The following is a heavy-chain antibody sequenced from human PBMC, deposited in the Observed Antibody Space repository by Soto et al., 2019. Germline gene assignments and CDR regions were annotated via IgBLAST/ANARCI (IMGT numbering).Heavy chain of an antibody. CDR2: ISYDGSNK. J-gene: IGHJ4*02. CDR3: AKDRRIAVAGSYFDY. CDR1: GFTFSSYG. D-gene: IGHD6-19*01. Sequence: PGGSLRLSCEASGFTFSSYGMHWVRQAPGKGLEWVAVISYDGSNKYYADSVKGRFTISRDNSKNTLYLQMNSLRAEDTAVYYCAKDRRIAVAGSYFDYWGQGTLVTVSS. V-gene: IGHV3-30*18.